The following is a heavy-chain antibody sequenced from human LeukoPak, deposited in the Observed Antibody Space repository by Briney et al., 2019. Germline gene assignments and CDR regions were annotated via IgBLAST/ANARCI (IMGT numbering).Heavy chain of an antibody. CDR3: ARDKPPLLWFGEEYYYYYGMDV. D-gene: IGHD3-10*01. Sequence: PSETLSLTCAVYGGSFSGYFWSWIRQTPGKGLEWIGSIYHSGSTYYNPSLKSRVTISVDTSKNQFSLKLSSVTAADTAVYYCARDKPPLLWFGEEYYYYYGMDVWGQGTTVTVSS. V-gene: IGHV4-34*01. CDR2: IYHSGST. J-gene: IGHJ6*02. CDR1: GGSFSGYF.